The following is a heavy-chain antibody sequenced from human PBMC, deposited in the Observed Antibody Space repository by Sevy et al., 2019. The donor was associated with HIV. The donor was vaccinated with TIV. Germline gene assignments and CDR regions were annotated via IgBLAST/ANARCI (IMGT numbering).Heavy chain of an antibody. J-gene: IGHJ4*02. CDR1: GFTFSSYS. Sequence: GGSLRLSCAASGFTFSSYSMNWVRQAPGKGLEWVSSISSSGSYIYYADSVKGRFTISRDNAKNSLYLQMNSLRAEDTAVYYCARGPTVTTFFDYWGQGTLVTVSS. D-gene: IGHD4-17*01. CDR3: ARGPTVTTFFDY. CDR2: ISSSGSYI. V-gene: IGHV3-21*01.